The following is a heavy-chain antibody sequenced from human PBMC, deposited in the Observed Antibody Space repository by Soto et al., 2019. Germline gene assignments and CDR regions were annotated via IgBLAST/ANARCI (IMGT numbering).Heavy chain of an antibody. V-gene: IGHV1-18*01. D-gene: IGHD6-6*01. CDR3: ARDMYSSSSGGLYYYGMDV. CDR2: ISAYNGNT. Sequence: ASVKVSCKASGYTFTIYGISLVRQAPGQGLEWMGWISAYNGNTDYAQKLQGRVTMTTDTSTSTAYMELRSLRSDDTAVYYCARDMYSSSSGGLYYYGMDVWGQGTTVTVSS. J-gene: IGHJ6*02. CDR1: GYTFTIYG.